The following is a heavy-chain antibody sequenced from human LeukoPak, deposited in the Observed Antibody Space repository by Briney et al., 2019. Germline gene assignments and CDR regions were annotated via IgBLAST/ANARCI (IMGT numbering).Heavy chain of an antibody. J-gene: IGHJ4*02. V-gene: IGHV1-69*13. CDR1: GGTFSSYA. D-gene: IGHD4-17*01. CDR3: ARALTYGDYVFDY. Sequence: EASVKVSFKASGGTFSSYAISWVRQAPGQGLEWMGGIIPIFGTANYAQKFQGRVTITADESTSTAYMELSSLRSEDTAVYYCARALTYGDYVFDYWGQGTLVTVSS. CDR2: IIPIFGTA.